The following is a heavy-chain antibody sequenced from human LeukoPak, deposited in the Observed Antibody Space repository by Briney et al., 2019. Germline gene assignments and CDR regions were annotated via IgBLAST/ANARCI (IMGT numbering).Heavy chain of an antibody. CDR1: GYTFTSYG. D-gene: IGHD3-3*01. CDR2: ISAYNGNT. CDR3: ARKSDYVFWFPYYYYGMDV. V-gene: IGHV1-18*01. J-gene: IGHJ6*02. Sequence: GASVKVSCKASGYTFTSYGISWVRQAPGQGLEWMGWISAYNGNTNYAQKLQGRVTMTTDTSTSTAYMELRSLRSDDTAVYYCARKSDYVFWFPYYYYGMDVWGQGTTVTVFS.